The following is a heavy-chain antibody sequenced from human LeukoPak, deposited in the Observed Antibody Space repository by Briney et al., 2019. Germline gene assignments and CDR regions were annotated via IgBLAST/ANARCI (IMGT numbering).Heavy chain of an antibody. Sequence: ASVKVSCKASGYTFTGYYMHWVRQAPGQGLEWMGRINPNSGGTNYAQKFQGRVTMTRDTSISTAYMELSRLRSDDTAVYYCARGMCSGSYYNVKPDYWGQGTLVTVSS. CDR2: INPNSGGT. V-gene: IGHV1-2*06. J-gene: IGHJ4*02. CDR3: ARGMCSGSYYNVKPDY. D-gene: IGHD3-10*02. CDR1: GYTFTGYY.